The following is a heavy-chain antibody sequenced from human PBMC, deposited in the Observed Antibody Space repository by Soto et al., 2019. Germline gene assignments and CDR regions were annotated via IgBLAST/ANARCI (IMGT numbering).Heavy chain of an antibody. CDR2: IYPGDSDT. D-gene: IGHD3-22*01. V-gene: IGHV5-51*01. CDR3: ARPPTHYYDSSGYYHAFDI. CDR1: GYTFTRNW. Sequence: GESLKISCQASGYTFTRNWIGWVRQMPGKGLEWMGIIYPGDSDTRYSPSFQGQVTISADKSISTAYLQWSSLKASDTAMYYCARPPTHYYDSSGYYHAFDIWGQGTMVTVSS. J-gene: IGHJ3*02.